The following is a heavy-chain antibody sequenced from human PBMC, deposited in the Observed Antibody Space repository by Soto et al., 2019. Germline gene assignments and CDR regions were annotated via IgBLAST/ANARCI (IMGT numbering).Heavy chain of an antibody. CDR3: ARDSDYGPHFDF. CDR2: IYYSGST. D-gene: IGHD3-10*01. Sequence: SGALSVTCAVSGGSISSYYRSWIRQPPGKGLEWIGYIYYSGSTNYNPSLKSRVTISVDTSKNQFSLKLSSVTAADTAVYYCARDSDYGPHFDFWGEGTLVTVSS. CDR1: GGSISSYY. J-gene: IGHJ4*02. V-gene: IGHV4-59*01.